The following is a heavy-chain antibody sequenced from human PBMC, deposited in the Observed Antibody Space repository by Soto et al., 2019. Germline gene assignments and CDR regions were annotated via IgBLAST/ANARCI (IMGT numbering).Heavy chain of an antibody. V-gene: IGHV3-33*01. D-gene: IGHD6-13*01. CDR3: ARVRAAAGTNWFDP. CDR2: IWYYGSNK. CDR1: GFTFSSYG. Sequence: QVQLVESGGGVVQPGRSLRLSCAASGFTFSSYGMHWVRQAPGKGLEWVAVIWYYGSNKYYADSVKGRFTISRDNSKNTLYLQMNSLRAEDTAVYYCARVRAAAGTNWFDPWGQGTLVTVSS. J-gene: IGHJ5*02.